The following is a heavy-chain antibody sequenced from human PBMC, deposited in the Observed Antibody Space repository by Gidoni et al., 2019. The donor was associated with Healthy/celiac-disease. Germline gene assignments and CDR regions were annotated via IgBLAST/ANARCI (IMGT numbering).Heavy chain of an antibody. CDR3: AKADMRDYVWGSYDYYYGMDV. CDR1: GFTFISYG. Sequence: QVQLVESGGGVVQPGRSLRLSCAASGFTFISYGMHWVRQAPGKGLEWVAVISYDGSNKYYADSVKGRFTISRDNSKNTLYLQMNSLRAEDTAVYYCAKADMRDYVWGSYDYYYGMDVWGQGTTVTVSS. J-gene: IGHJ6*02. V-gene: IGHV3-30*18. D-gene: IGHD3-16*01. CDR2: ISYDGSNK.